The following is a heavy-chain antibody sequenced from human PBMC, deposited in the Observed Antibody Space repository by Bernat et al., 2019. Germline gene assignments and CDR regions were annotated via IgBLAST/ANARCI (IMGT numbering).Heavy chain of an antibody. CDR2: ININNGDT. CDR3: ARVPIGYYAKSTYSSYPYYSDY. Sequence: QVQLVQSGGEVKQPGASVKVSCKASGYTFTSFGITWVRQAPGQGLEWMGWININNGDTNYAQKVQGRLTMTTDTSTNTAYMELRSLTSDDTAVYFCARVPIGYYAKSTYSSYPYYSDYWGQGTLVTVSS. J-gene: IGHJ4*02. V-gene: IGHV1-18*01. D-gene: IGHD2/OR15-2a*01. CDR1: GYTFTSFG.